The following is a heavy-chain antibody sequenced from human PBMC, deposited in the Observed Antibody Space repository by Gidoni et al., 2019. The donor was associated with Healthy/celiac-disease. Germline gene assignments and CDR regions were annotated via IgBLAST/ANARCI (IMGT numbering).Heavy chain of an antibody. CDR2: ISSSGSTI. J-gene: IGHJ3*02. CDR1: GFTFSDYY. V-gene: IGHV3-11*01. CDR3: ARDSLYYYDSSGYYDDAFDI. Sequence: QVQLVESGGGLVKPGGSLRLSCAASGFTFSDYYMSWIRQAPGKGLEWVSYISSSGSTIDYADSVKGRFTISRDNAKNSLYLQMNSLRAEDTAVYYCARDSLYYYDSSGYYDDAFDIWGQGTMVTVSS. D-gene: IGHD3-22*01.